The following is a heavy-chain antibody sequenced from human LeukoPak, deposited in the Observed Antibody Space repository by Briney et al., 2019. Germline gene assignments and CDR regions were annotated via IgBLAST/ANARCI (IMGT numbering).Heavy chain of an antibody. Sequence: GGSLRLSCAASGFTFSSYAMHWVRQAPGKGLEWVAVISYDGSSKYYADSVKGRFTISRDNSKNTLYLQMNSLRAEDTAVYYCARDGWELLTSLYYFDYWGQGTLVTVSS. CDR1: GFTFSSYA. CDR3: ARDGWELLTSLYYFDY. V-gene: IGHV3-30-3*01. J-gene: IGHJ4*02. D-gene: IGHD1-26*01. CDR2: ISYDGSSK.